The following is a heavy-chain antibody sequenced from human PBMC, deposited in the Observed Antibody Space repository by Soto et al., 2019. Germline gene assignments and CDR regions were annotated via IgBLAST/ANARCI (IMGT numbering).Heavy chain of an antibody. CDR2: ISAYNGNT. Sequence: ASVKVSCKASGYTFTSYGISWVRQAPGQGLEWMGWISAYNGNTNYAQKLQGRVTMTTDTSTSTAYMELRSLRSDDTAVYYCAVLDMVLRFLEWSTFDIWGQGTMVTVSS. CDR3: AVLDMVLRFLEWSTFDI. CDR1: GYTFTSYG. D-gene: IGHD3-3*01. V-gene: IGHV1-18*01. J-gene: IGHJ3*02.